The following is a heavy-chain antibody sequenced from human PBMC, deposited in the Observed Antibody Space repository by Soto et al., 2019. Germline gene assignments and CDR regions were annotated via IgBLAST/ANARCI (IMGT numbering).Heavy chain of an antibody. V-gene: IGHV3-7*01. Sequence: PGGSLRLSCAASGFTFISYWMIFFRHSPFKGLEWVANIKQDGSEKYYVDSVKGRFTISRDNAKNSLYLQMNSLRAEDTAVYYCARRAPLDYYYYYGMDVWGQGTTVTVSS. CDR2: IKQDGSEK. J-gene: IGHJ6*02. CDR3: ARRAPLDYYYYYGMDV. CDR1: GFTFISYW.